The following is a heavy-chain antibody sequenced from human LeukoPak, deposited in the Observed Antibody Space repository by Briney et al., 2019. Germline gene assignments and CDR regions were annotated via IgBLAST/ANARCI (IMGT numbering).Heavy chain of an antibody. CDR3: AREADSSSWPYYYGMDV. CDR1: GFTFSNYD. Sequence: GGSLRLSCAASGFTFSNYDMHWARQAPGKGLEWVAVISYDGSNKYYADSVKGRFTISRDNSKNTLYLQMNSLRAEDTAVYYCAREADSSSWPYYYGMDVWGQGTTVTVSS. J-gene: IGHJ6*02. D-gene: IGHD6-13*01. CDR2: ISYDGSNK. V-gene: IGHV3-30-3*01.